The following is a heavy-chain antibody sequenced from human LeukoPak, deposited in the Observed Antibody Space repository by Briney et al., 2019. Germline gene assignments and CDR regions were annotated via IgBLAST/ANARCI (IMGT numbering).Heavy chain of an antibody. Sequence: GGSLRLSCAASGLTLSNYWMTWVRQAPGKGPEWVAHIKQDGIEKNYEDSVKGRFTISRDNAKNSLYLQTNNLRAEDTAVYYCARERSGWYERWLDYWGQGTLVTVSS. J-gene: IGHJ4*02. V-gene: IGHV3-7*01. CDR2: IKQDGIEK. CDR1: GLTLSNYW. CDR3: ARERSGWYERWLDY. D-gene: IGHD6-19*01.